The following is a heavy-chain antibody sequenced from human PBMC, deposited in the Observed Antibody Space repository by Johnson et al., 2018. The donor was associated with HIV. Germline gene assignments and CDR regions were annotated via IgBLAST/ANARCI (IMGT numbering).Heavy chain of an antibody. Sequence: VQLVESGGGLVQPGGSLILSCVVSGFTVSSYYMSWVRQAPGKGLEWVSIVFSGDNTYYADSVKGRFTISRDNSKNTLYLQMNSLRAEDTAVYYCARSCRDGYTCNAFDIWGQGTMVTVSS. J-gene: IGHJ3*02. V-gene: IGHV3-66*01. CDR1: GFTVSSYY. CDR2: VFSGDNT. D-gene: IGHD5-24*01. CDR3: ARSCRDGYTCNAFDI.